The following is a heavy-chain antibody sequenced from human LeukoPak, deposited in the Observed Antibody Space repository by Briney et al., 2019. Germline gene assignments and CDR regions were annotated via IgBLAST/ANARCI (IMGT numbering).Heavy chain of an antibody. V-gene: IGHV3-64D*09. J-gene: IGHJ4*02. Sequence: GGSLRLSCSASGFTFRSYVMHWVRQAPGKGLEYVSAISSNGGSTYYADSVKGRFTISRDNSKNTLYLQMSSLRTEDTAVYYCVKDLNAIVVVVTATFDYWGQGTLVTVSS. CDR3: VKDLNAIVVVVTATFDY. CDR1: GFTFRSYV. CDR2: ISSNGGST. D-gene: IGHD2-15*01.